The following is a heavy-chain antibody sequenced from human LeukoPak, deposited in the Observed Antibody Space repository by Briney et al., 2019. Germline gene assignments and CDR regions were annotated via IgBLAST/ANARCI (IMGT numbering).Heavy chain of an antibody. CDR1: GGSVSNGNYY. CDR2: IYYSGST. D-gene: IGHD6-6*01. CDR3: ARGGGISSSPLDFDY. J-gene: IGHJ4*02. V-gene: IGHV4-61*01. Sequence: SETLSLTCTVSGGSVSNGNYYWSWLRQPPGKALEWIGYIYYSGSTNYNPSLKSRVTISIDTSKNQFSLKLTSVTAADTALYYCARGGGISSSPLDFDYWGQGTLVTVSS.